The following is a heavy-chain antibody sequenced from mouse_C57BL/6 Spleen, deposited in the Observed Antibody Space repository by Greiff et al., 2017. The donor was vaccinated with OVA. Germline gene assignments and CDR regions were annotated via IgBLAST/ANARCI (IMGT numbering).Heavy chain of an antibody. Sequence: QVQLQQSGAELVRPGPSVKVSCKASGYAFTNYLIEWVKQRPGQGLEWIGVINPGSGGTNYNEKFKGKATLTADKSSSTAYMQLSSLTSEDSAVYFCARDGSNYFDYWGQGTTLTVSS. CDR3: ARDGSNYFDY. CDR1: GYAFTNYL. V-gene: IGHV1-54*01. J-gene: IGHJ2*01. D-gene: IGHD1-1*01. CDR2: INPGSGGT.